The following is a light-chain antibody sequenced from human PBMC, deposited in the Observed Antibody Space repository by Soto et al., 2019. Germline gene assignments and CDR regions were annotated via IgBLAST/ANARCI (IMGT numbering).Light chain of an antibody. CDR1: QSVDSY. CDR3: QQRLNWPLT. CDR2: DAS. V-gene: IGKV3-11*01. J-gene: IGKJ4*01. Sequence: EIVLTQSPATLSLSPGERATLSCRASQSVDSYLAWYQQIPGQAPRLLIYDASNRATGIPARFSGSGSGTDFTLNISSLEPEDFAIYYCQQRLNWPLTFGGGTKVEIK.